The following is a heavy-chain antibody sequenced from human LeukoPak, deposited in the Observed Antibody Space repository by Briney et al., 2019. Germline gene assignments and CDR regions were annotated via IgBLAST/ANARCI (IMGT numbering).Heavy chain of an antibody. Sequence: GSSVKASCKASGGTFSSYAISWVRQAPGQGLEWMGGIIPIFGTANYAQKFQGRVTITTDESTSTAYMELSSLRSEDTAVYYCARGGGEIAARPRSYYYYYMDVWGKGTTVTVSS. CDR1: GGTFSSYA. CDR2: IIPIFGTA. V-gene: IGHV1-69*05. D-gene: IGHD6-6*01. CDR3: ARGGGEIAARPRSYYYYYMDV. J-gene: IGHJ6*03.